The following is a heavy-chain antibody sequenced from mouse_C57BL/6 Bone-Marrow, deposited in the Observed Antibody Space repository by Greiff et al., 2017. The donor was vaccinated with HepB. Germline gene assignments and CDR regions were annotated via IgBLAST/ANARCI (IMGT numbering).Heavy chain of an antibody. D-gene: IGHD1-1*01. J-gene: IGHJ3*01. V-gene: IGHV1-59*01. Sequence: VKLQQPGAELVRPGTSVKLSCKASGYTFTSYWMHWVKQRPGQGLEWIGVIDPSDSYTNYNQKFKGKATLTVDTSSSTAYMQLSSLTSEDSAVYYCASDGSSPGFAYWGQGTLVTVSA. CDR1: GYTFTSYW. CDR3: ASDGSSPGFAY. CDR2: IDPSDSYT.